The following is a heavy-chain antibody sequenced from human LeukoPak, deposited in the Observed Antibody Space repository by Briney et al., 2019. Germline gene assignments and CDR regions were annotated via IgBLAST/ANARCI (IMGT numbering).Heavy chain of an antibody. CDR2: IIPILGIA. CDR1: GGTFSSYA. V-gene: IGHV1-69*04. J-gene: IGHJ4*02. D-gene: IGHD5-18*01. Sequence: SVKVSCKASGGTFSSYAISWVRQAPGQGVEWMGRIIPILGIANYAQKFQGRVTITADKSTSTAYMELSSLRSEDTAVYYCASPLHDTAMGNYYFDYWGQGTLVTVSS. CDR3: ASPLHDTAMGNYYFDY.